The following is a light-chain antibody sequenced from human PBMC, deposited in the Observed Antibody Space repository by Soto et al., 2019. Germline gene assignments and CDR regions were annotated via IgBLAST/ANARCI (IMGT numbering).Light chain of an antibody. Sequence: ETVMTQSPATLPVSPGDTATLSCRVSQSVSSNLAWYQQKPGQAPRLLIYDASTRATGIPARFSGSGSGTDFTLTINSLQSEDFAIYYCQQYNNWPPITFGQGTKLEI. J-gene: IGKJ2*01. V-gene: IGKV3-15*01. CDR2: DAS. CDR3: QQYNNWPPIT. CDR1: QSVSSN.